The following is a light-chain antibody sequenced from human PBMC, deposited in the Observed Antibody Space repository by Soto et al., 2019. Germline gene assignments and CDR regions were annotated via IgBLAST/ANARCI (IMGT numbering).Light chain of an antibody. CDR1: QGIRND. CDR3: LQHNTYIGTWT. Sequence: DIQMTQSPFSLSASVGDRVTITCRASQGIRNDLVWYQQKPGKAPKRLIYDASSLQSGVPSRFSGSGSGTEFTLTISSLQPEDFATYFCLQHNTYIGTWTFGQGTKVDIK. CDR2: DAS. V-gene: IGKV1-17*01. J-gene: IGKJ1*01.